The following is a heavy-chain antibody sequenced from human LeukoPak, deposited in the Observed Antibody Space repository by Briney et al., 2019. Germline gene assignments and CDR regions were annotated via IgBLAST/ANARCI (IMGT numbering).Heavy chain of an antibody. CDR1: GYTFTSYA. J-gene: IGHJ4*02. CDR3: ARVGRAAMAIGY. Sequence: ASVKVSCKASGYTFTSYAMHWVRQAPGQRLEWMGWINAGNGNTKYSQKFQGRVTITRDTSASTAYMELSSLGSEDTAVYYCARVGRAAMAIGYWGQGTLVTVSS. V-gene: IGHV1-3*01. D-gene: IGHD5-18*01. CDR2: INAGNGNT.